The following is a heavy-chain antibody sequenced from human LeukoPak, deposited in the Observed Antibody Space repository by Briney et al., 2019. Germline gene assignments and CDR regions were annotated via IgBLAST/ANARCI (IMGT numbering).Heavy chain of an antibody. J-gene: IGHJ4*02. D-gene: IGHD3-10*01. Sequence: SETLSLTCTVSGDSISSYYWSWIRQFPGKGLEWIGYIYYSGNTNSNPSLKSRVVLSLDTSKNQYSLKLSSVTAADTAVYYCARALDYYGSGSYPDYWGQGTLVTVSS. CDR2: IYYSGNT. V-gene: IGHV4-59*01. CDR3: ARALDYYGSGSYPDY. CDR1: GDSISSYY.